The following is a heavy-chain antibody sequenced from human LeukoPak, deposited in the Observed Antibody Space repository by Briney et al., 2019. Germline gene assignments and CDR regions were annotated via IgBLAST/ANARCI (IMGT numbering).Heavy chain of an antibody. CDR1: GGSISSYY. Sequence: SETLSLTCTVSGGSISSYYWSWIRQPAGKGLEWIGRIYTSGSTNYNPSLKSRVTMSVDTSKNQFSLKLSSVTAADTAVYYCARGRVEAAAVYYYYYMDVWGKGTAVTVSS. V-gene: IGHV4-4*07. CDR2: IYTSGST. D-gene: IGHD6-13*01. CDR3: ARGRVEAAAVYYYYYMDV. J-gene: IGHJ6*03.